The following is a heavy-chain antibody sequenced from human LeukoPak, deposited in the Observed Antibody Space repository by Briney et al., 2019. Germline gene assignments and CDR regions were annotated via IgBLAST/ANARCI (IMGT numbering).Heavy chain of an antibody. J-gene: IGHJ4*02. V-gene: IGHV1-8*01. CDR3: ARGGDCSGGSCYLIDY. D-gene: IGHD2-15*01. Sequence: GASVKVSCRASGYTFTSYDINWVRQATGQGLEWMGWMNPNSGNTGYAQKFQGRVTMTRNTSISTAYMELSSLRSEDTAVYYCARGGDCSGGSCYLIDYWGQGTLVTVSS. CDR2: MNPNSGNT. CDR1: GYTFTSYD.